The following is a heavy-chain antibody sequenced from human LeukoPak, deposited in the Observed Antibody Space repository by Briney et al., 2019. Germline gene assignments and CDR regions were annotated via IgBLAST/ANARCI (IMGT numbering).Heavy chain of an antibody. V-gene: IGHV4-4*07. D-gene: IGHD3-10*01. Sequence: PSETLSLTCIVSGGSINKYFWNWIRQPAGKGLEWIGRIDSVGTSNYNPSLRGRVTMSVDTSKSHFSLEVTSMTAADTAMYYCARVCGSATNYRLCGFDVWGQGTAVTVSS. CDR2: IDSVGTS. CDR3: ARVCGSATNYRLCGFDV. CDR1: GGSINKYF. J-gene: IGHJ3*01.